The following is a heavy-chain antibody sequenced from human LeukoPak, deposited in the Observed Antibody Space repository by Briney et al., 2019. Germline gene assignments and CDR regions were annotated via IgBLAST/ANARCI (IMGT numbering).Heavy chain of an antibody. Sequence: AGGSLRLSCAASEFTFSTYSINWVRQAPGKGLEWVSSISSTGSYIYYADSVKGRFTISRDTSKNTLYLQMNSLRAEDTAVYYCARGETSGGDQWLAYYFDNWGQGTLVTVSS. CDR1: EFTFSTYS. CDR2: ISSTGSYI. CDR3: ARGETSGGDQWLAYYFDN. V-gene: IGHV3-21*01. J-gene: IGHJ4*02. D-gene: IGHD6-19*01.